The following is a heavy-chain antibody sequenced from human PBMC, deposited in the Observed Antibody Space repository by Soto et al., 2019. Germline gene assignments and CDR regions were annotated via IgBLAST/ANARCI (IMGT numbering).Heavy chain of an antibody. CDR3: EREVYSSSSPFDY. CDR2: ISSSSSYI. CDR1: GFTFSSYS. Sequence: EVQLVESGGGLVKPGGSLRLSCAASGFTFSSYSMNWVRQAPGKGLEWVSSISSSSSYIYYADSVKGRFTISRDNAKNSLYLQMNSLRAEDTAVYYCEREVYSSSSPFDYWGQGTLVTVSS. J-gene: IGHJ4*02. V-gene: IGHV3-21*01. D-gene: IGHD6-6*01.